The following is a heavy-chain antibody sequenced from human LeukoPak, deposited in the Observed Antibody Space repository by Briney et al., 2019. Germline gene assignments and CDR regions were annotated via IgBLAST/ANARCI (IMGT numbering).Heavy chain of an antibody. CDR3: ARVNWQQLGRWFDP. CDR1: GYSISSDSY. D-gene: IGHD6-13*01. Sequence: SETLSLTCTVSGYSISSDSYWGWIRQPPGKGLEWIANIYHRGSTYYNPSLKSRVTISEDTSKNQFSLKLSSVTAADTAVYYCARVNWQQLGRWFDPWGQGTLVTVSS. V-gene: IGHV4-38-2*02. CDR2: IYHRGST. J-gene: IGHJ5*02.